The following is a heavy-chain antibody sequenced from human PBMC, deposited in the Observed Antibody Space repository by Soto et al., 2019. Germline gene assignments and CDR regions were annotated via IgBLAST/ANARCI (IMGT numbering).Heavy chain of an antibody. CDR1: GGSISSGGYY. V-gene: IGHV4-31*03. CDR2: VYDSGST. CDR3: ARERRHIVVVTATNYFDY. J-gene: IGHJ4*02. Sequence: QVHLQEPGPGLVKPSQTLSLTCTVSGGSISSGGYYWVWIRQHRGKGLEWIGYVYDSGSTYYNPSLKSRATISVDTSKNHFALKQSSVSAEVTGVYYCARERRHIVVVTATNYFDYWGQGTLVTVSS. D-gene: IGHD2-21*02.